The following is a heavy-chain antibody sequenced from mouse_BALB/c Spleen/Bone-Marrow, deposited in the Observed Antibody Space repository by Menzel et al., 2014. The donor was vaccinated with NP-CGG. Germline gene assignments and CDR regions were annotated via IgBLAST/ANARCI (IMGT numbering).Heavy chain of an antibody. V-gene: IGHV1-7*01. Sequence: QVHVKQSGAELAKPGASVKMSCKASGYIFTNYWMHWVKQRPGQGLEWIGYINPNTGYTEYNQKFKDKATVTADKSSSTAYMQLNSLTSEDSAVYYCARRWDSSGYAFAYWGQGTLVTVSA. CDR3: ARRWDSSGYAFAY. CDR2: INPNTGYT. J-gene: IGHJ3*01. CDR1: GYIFTNYW. D-gene: IGHD3-2*01.